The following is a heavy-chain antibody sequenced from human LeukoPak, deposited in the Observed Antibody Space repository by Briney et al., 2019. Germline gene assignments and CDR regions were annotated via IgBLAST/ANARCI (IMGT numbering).Heavy chain of an antibody. Sequence: ASVKVSCKASGYTFTSYDINWVRQATGQGLEWMGWMNPNSGNTGYAQKLQGRVAMTTDTSTSTAYMELRSLRSDDTAVYYCARVGYSSSWYVGDGRKPLDYWGQGTLVTVSS. CDR1: GYTFTSYD. CDR3: ARVGYSSSWYVGDGRKPLDY. CDR2: MNPNSGNT. J-gene: IGHJ4*02. V-gene: IGHV1-8*01. D-gene: IGHD6-13*01.